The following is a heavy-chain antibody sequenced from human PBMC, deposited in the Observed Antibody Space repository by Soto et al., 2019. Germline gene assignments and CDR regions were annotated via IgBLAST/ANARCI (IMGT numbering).Heavy chain of an antibody. Sequence: QVQLQQWGAGLLKPSETLSLTCAVYGGSFSGYYWSWIRQPPGKGLEWIGEINHSGSTNYNPSLKSRVTMSVDTSKNQFSLKLSSVTAADTAVYYCARGLNYYGMDVWGQGTTVTVSS. D-gene: IGHD3-9*01. CDR1: GGSFSGYY. V-gene: IGHV4-34*01. J-gene: IGHJ6*02. CDR2: INHSGST. CDR3: ARGLNYYGMDV.